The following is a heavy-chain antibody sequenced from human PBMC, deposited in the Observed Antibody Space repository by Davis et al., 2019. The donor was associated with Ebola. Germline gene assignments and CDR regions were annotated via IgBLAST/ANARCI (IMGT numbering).Heavy chain of an antibody. V-gene: IGHV3-23*01. CDR3: AKHTMTVVVIDNFDS. Sequence: PGGSLRLSCAASGFTFSSYAMSWVRQAPGKGLEWVSAISGSGGSTYYADPVKGRFTISRDNSNNTLFLQMNSLRPEDTAVYYCAKHTMTVVVIDNFDSWGQGTLVTVSS. CDR2: ISGSGGST. D-gene: IGHD3-22*01. CDR1: GFTFSSYA. J-gene: IGHJ4*02.